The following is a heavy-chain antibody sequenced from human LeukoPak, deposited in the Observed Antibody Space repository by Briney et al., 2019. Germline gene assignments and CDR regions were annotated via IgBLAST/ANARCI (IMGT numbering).Heavy chain of an antibody. J-gene: IGHJ2*01. Sequence: PGGSLRLSCAASGFTFSLYAMHGVRQAPAKGLEGVAGISNDGSDKYYAASAKGRFTISRENSKSTLYFQMNSLRPEDTAVDYFARRWYFVLWGRGTLVTVAS. CDR2: ISNDGSDK. CDR1: GFTFSLYA. CDR3: ARRWYFVL. V-gene: IGHV3-30*14.